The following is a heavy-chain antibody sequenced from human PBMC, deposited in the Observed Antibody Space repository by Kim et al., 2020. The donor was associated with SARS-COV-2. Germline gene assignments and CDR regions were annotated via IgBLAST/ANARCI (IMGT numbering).Heavy chain of an antibody. D-gene: IGHD6-19*01. CDR3: ATLGQWLVQNYYYYGMDV. V-gene: IGHV3-9*01. Sequence: GGSLRLSCAASGFTFDDYAMHWVRQAPGKGQEWVSGISWNSGSIGYADSVKGRFTISRDNAKNSLYLQMNSLRAEDTALYYCATLGQWLVQNYYYYGMDVWGQGTTVTVSS. CDR1: GFTFDDYA. CDR2: ISWNSGSI. J-gene: IGHJ6*02.